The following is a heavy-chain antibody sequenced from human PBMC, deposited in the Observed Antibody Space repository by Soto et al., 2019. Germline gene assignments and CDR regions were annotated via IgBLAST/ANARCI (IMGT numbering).Heavy chain of an antibody. J-gene: IGHJ5*02. CDR1: GGSISSYY. V-gene: IGHV4-59*08. Sequence: PSETLSLTCTVSGGSISSYYWSWIRQPPGKGLEWIGYIYYSGSTNYNPSLKSRVTISVDTPKNQFSLKLSSVTAADTAVYYCARLYKKNWFDPWGQGTLVTVSS. D-gene: IGHD1-20*01. CDR2: IYYSGST. CDR3: ARLYKKNWFDP.